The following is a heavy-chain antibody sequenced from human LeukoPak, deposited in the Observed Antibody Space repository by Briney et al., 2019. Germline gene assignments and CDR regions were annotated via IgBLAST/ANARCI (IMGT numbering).Heavy chain of an antibody. D-gene: IGHD3-10*01. CDR3: ARATYYYGSGSYLSDY. CDR1: GYTFTSYG. CDR2: ISAYNGNT. Sequence: GASVKVSCKASGYTFTSYGISWVRQAPGQGLEWMGWISAYNGNTNYAQKLQGRVTMTTDTSTSTAYMELRSLRSGDTAVYYCARATYYYGSGSYLSDYWGQGTLVTVSS. J-gene: IGHJ4*02. V-gene: IGHV1-18*01.